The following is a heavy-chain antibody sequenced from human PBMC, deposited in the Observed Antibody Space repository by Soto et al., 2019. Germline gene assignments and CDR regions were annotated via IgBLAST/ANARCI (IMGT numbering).Heavy chain of an antibody. CDR1: GFTVSSNY. V-gene: IGHV3-66*01. CDR2: IYSGGST. CDR3: ARDLNYDYIWGSYPHY. Sequence: GGSLRLSCAASGFTVSSNYMSWVRQAPGKGLEWVSVIYSGGSTYYADSVKGRFTISRDNSKNTLYLQMNSLRAEDTAVYYCARDLNYDYIWGSYPHYWGQGTLVTVSS. D-gene: IGHD3-16*02. J-gene: IGHJ4*02.